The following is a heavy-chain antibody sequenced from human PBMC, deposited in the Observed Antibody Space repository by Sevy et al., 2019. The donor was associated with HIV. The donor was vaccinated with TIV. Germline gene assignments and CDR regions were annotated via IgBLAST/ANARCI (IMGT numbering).Heavy chain of an antibody. J-gene: IGHJ4*02. CDR2: ISSSSSYI. V-gene: IGHV3-21*01. CDR1: GFTFSSYS. Sequence: GGSLRLSCAASGFTFSSYSMNWVRQAPGKGLEWVSSISSSSSYIYYADSVKGRFTISRDNAKNSLYLQMNSLRAEDTAVYYCASLYDTRGYVDYWGQGTLVTVSS. D-gene: IGHD3-22*01. CDR3: ASLYDTRGYVDY.